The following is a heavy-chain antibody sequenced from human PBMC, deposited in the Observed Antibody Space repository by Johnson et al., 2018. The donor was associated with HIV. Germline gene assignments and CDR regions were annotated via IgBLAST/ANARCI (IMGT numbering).Heavy chain of an antibody. Sequence: QVQLVESGGGVVQPGGSLRLSCVASGFNFSNYGMHWVRQAPGKGLEWVAVIWYDGSNKYYADSVKGRFTISRDNAKNSLYLQMNSLRAEDTAVYYCARVKGCTGGVCSALGAFDIWGQGTMVTVSS. CDR1: GFNFSNYG. D-gene: IGHD2-8*02. V-gene: IGHV3-33*01. CDR3: ARVKGCTGGVCSALGAFDI. J-gene: IGHJ3*02. CDR2: IWYDGSNK.